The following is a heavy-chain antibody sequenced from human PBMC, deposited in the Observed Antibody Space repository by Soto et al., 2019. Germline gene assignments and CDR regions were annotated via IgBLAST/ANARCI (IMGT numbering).Heavy chain of an antibody. V-gene: IGHV3-30*18. CDR3: ANSVLYSGYCSGGSCYSASGN. D-gene: IGHD2-15*01. CDR1: GFTFSSYG. CDR2: ISYDGSNK. J-gene: IGHJ4*02. Sequence: QVQLVESGGGVVQPGRSLRLSCAASGFTFSSYGMHWVRQAPGKGLEWVAVISYDGSNKYYADSVKGRFTISRDNSKNMLYLQMNSLRAEDTAVYYCANSVLYSGYCSGGSCYSASGNWGQGTLVTVSS.